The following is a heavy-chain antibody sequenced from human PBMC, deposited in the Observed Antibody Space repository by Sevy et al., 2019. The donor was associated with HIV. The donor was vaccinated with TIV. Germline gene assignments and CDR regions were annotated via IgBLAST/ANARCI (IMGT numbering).Heavy chain of an antibody. CDR1: GGSISSSRHY. V-gene: IGHV4-39*01. Sequence: SQSLSLTCNVSGGSISSSRHYWGWIRQSPGKSLEWIGSRFYSGGAYYNPSLQSRVTMSVDTSKNQFSLNVNSVTAADTAVYYCARHPLGNWFDLWGQGILVTVSS. D-gene: IGHD3-16*01. CDR2: RFYSGGA. J-gene: IGHJ5*02. CDR3: ARHPLGNWFDL.